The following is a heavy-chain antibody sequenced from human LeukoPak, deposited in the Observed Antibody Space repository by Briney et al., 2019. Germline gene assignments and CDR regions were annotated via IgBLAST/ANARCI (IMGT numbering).Heavy chain of an antibody. J-gene: IGHJ1*01. D-gene: IGHD2-15*01. CDR2: ISYDGSNK. V-gene: IGHV3-30-3*01. CDR3: AMVAVGSSEYFQH. CDR1: GFTFSRYA. Sequence: QSGGSLRLSCAASGFTFSRYAMHWVRQAPGKGLEWVAVISYDGSNKYYADSVKGRFTISRDNSKNTLYLQMNGLRAEDTAVYYCAMVAVGSSEYFQHWGQGTLVAVSS.